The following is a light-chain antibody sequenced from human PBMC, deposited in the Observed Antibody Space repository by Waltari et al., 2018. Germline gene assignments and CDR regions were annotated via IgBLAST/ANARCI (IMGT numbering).Light chain of an antibody. J-gene: IGKJ3*01. CDR1: QSLVHSDGNTY. Sequence: DVVMTQSPLSLPVTLGQPASISCRSRQSLVHSDGNTYLNWFRQRPGQSPRRLIYKVSNRDSGVPDRFSGSGSGTDFTLKISRVEAEDVGVYYCMQGTHWLLFTFGPGTKVDIK. CDR3: MQGTHWLLFT. V-gene: IGKV2-30*02. CDR2: KVS.